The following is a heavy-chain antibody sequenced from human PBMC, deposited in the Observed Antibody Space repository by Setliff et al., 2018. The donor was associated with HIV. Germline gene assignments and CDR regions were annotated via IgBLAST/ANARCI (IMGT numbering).Heavy chain of an antibody. CDR3: AKHFLLWSNAFHI. J-gene: IGHJ3*02. CDR2: IYTDDSNT. D-gene: IGHD2-21*01. Sequence: GGSLRLSCAASGFTFSSFATTWVRQAPGKGLEWVSIIYTDDSNTYYAESVKGRFTISRDNSKNTLYLQMNSLRAEDTAVYYCAKHFLLWSNAFHIWGQGTMVTVSS. CDR1: GFTFSSFA. V-gene: IGHV3-23*03.